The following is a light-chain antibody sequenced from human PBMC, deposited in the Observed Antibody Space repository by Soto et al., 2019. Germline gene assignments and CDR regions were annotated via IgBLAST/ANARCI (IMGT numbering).Light chain of an antibody. V-gene: IGLV1-44*01. J-gene: IGLJ2*01. CDR1: SSNIGSNP. CDR3: AAWDDSLFGPV. Sequence: QSVLAQPPSASGTPGQRVTISCSGTSSNIGSNPVNWFQQLPGTAPKLLIYGNNQRPSGVPDRFAGSKSGTSASLAISGLQSEDEADYYCAAWDDSLFGPVFGGGTKLTGL. CDR2: GNN.